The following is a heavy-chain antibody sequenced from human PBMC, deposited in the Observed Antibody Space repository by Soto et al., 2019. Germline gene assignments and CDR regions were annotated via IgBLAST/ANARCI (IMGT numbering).Heavy chain of an antibody. D-gene: IGHD3-10*01. CDR3: ATEMVRGVGSDY. CDR2: IDPDDGDT. V-gene: IGHV1-24*01. J-gene: IGHJ4*02. CDR1: GYTLTELS. Sequence: GSSVKVSSKVSGYTLTELSMHWVRQAPGKGLEWMGIIDPDDGDTSYAQKFQGRVTMTTDTSTSTAYMELRSLRSDVTAVFYCATEMVRGVGSDYWGQGTLVSVSS.